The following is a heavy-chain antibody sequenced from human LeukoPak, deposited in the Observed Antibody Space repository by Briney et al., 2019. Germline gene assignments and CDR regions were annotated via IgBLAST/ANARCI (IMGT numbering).Heavy chain of an antibody. Sequence: GVSLRLSCAASGFTFSSYSMNWVRQAPGKGLEWVSSISSSSSYIYYADSVKGRFTISRDNAKNPLYLQMNSLRAEDTAVYYCARRACSGGSCYPIGYGMDVWGQGTTVTVSS. D-gene: IGHD2-15*01. CDR1: GFTFSSYS. CDR2: ISSSSSYI. J-gene: IGHJ6*02. V-gene: IGHV3-21*01. CDR3: ARRACSGGSCYPIGYGMDV.